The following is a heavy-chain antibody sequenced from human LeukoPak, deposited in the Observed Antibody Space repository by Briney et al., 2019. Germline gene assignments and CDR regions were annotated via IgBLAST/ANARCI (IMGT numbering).Heavy chain of an antibody. CDR3: ARGFGVRGIYFDY. D-gene: IGHD3-10*01. V-gene: IGHV3-48*02. J-gene: IGHJ4*02. CDR2: ISSSSSTI. Sequence: GGSLRLSCAASGFTFSSYSMNWVRQAPGKGPEWVSYISSSSSTIYYAGSVKGRFTISRDNAKNSLSLQMNSLRDEDTAVYYCARGFGVRGIYFDYWGQGTLVTVSS. CDR1: GFTFSSYS.